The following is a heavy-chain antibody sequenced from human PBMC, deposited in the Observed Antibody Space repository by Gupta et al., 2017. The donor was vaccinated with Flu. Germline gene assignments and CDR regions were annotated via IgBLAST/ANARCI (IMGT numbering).Heavy chain of an antibody. J-gene: IGHJ4*02. CDR1: GFTFNSYE. V-gene: IGHV3-48*03. CDR3: ARGHWDK. D-gene: IGHD1-26*01. Sequence: EVQLVEYGGGLVQPGGSLRLSCAISGFTFNSYEMSWVRQAPGRGLEWIAFISQRGDTYYTDPVRGRFSISRDTANNALYLQMSSLRDEDTAIYYCARGHWDKWGQGTPVTVSS. CDR2: ISQRGDT.